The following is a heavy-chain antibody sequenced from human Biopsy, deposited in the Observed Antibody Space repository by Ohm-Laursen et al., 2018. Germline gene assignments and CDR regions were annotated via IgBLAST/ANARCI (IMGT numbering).Heavy chain of an antibody. Sequence: GTLSLTCAVSGGSISSFYWTWIRQPPGKGPEWIGDISDSGSTNYKPSLKSRVIISVDTSKNQFSLNLSSVTAADTAVYYCARRGSGGKSFDHWGQGTLVTVSS. CDR1: GGSISSFY. J-gene: IGHJ4*02. V-gene: IGHV4-59*08. D-gene: IGHD2-15*01. CDR2: ISDSGST. CDR3: ARRGSGGKSFDH.